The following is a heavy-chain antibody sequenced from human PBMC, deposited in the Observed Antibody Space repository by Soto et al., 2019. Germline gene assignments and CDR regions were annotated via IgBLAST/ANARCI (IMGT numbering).Heavy chain of an antibody. J-gene: IGHJ4*02. D-gene: IGHD3-10*01. V-gene: IGHV2-5*02. CDR1: GFSLSTRGVG. CDR2: IYWDDDR. CDR3: ARSLWFGELL. Sequence: QITLKESGPTLVKPTQTLTLTCSFSGFSLSTRGVGVGWIRQPPGKALEWLALIYWDDDRRYSPSLKSRLTITKDTSKNQVVLTMTIMDPVDTATYNCARSLWFGELLWGQGTLVTVSS.